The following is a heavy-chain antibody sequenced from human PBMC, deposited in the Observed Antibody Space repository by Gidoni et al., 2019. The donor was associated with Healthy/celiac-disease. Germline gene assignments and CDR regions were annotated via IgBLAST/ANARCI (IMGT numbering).Heavy chain of an antibody. CDR3: ARASYGEDNWFDP. Sequence: QVQLQESGPGLVKPSQTLSLTCTVSGGSISSGSYYWSWIRQPAGKGLEWIGRIYTSGSTNYNPSLKSRVTISVDTSKNQFSLKLSSVTAADTAVYYCARASYGEDNWFDPWGQGTLVTVSS. CDR2: IYTSGST. J-gene: IGHJ5*02. V-gene: IGHV4-61*02. D-gene: IGHD5-18*01. CDR1: GGSISSGSYY.